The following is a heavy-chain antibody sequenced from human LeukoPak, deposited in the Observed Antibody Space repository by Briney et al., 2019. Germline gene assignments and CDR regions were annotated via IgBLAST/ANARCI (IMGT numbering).Heavy chain of an antibody. CDR1: GYTFTSYY. J-gene: IGHJ4*02. CDR3: ARERGGHYYDY. CDR2: INPSGGST. V-gene: IGHV1-46*01. D-gene: IGHD3-16*01. Sequence: GASVKASCKTSGYTFTSYYMHWVRQAPGQGLEWMGIINPSGGSTSYAQKFQGRVTMTRDTSTSTVYMELSSLRSEDTAVYYCARERGGHYYDYWGQGTLVTVSS.